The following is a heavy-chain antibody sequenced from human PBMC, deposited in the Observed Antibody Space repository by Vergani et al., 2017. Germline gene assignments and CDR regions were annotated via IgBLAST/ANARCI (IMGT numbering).Heavy chain of an antibody. J-gene: IGHJ4*02. V-gene: IGHV3-21*01. D-gene: IGHD1-26*01. CDR3: AGHSGSYWGFRY. CDR1: GFTFSSYS. CDR2: ISSSSSYI. Sequence: EVQLVESGGGLVKPGGSLRLSCAASGFTFSSYSMNWVRQAPGKGLEWVSSISSSSSYIYYADSVKGRFTISRGNAKNSLYLQMNSLRAEDTAVYYCAGHSGSYWGFRYWGQGTLVTGSS.